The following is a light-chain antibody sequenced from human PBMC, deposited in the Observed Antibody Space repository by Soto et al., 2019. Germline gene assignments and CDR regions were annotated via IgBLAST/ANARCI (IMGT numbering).Light chain of an antibody. J-gene: IGLJ3*02. CDR3: CSYAGSYTWV. CDR1: SPNIGGNT. Sequence: QSVLTQPPSASGTPGQRVTISCSGSSPNIGGNTVKWYQQVPGTAPKLLIHGDTLRPSGVPDRFSGSKSGTSASLAISGLQSEDEAEYYCCSYAGSYTWVFGGGTKLTVL. V-gene: IGLV1-44*01. CDR2: GDT.